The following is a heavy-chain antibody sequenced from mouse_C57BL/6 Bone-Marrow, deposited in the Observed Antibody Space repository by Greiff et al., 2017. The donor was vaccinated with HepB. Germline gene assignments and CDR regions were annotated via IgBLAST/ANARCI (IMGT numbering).Heavy chain of an antibody. CDR1: DSEVFPIAY. D-gene: IGHD1-1*01. CDR3: ARHYYGSFYWYFDV. J-gene: IGHJ1*03. V-gene: IGHV15-2*01. CDR2: ILPSIGRT. Sequence: VQLQQSGSELRSPGSSVKLSCKDFDSEVFPIAYMSWVRQKPGHGFEWIGGILPSIGRTIYGEKFEDKATLDADTLSNTAYLELNSLTSEDSAIYDCARHYYGSFYWYFDVWGTGTTVTVSS.